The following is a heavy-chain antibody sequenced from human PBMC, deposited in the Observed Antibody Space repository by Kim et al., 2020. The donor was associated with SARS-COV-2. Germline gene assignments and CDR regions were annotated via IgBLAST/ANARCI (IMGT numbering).Heavy chain of an antibody. Sequence: SETLSLTCSVSGASIKNSYSYWGWIRQSPGKGLEWIGSFSYSGTTYYNPSLKSRVTISVDTSNNHLSLTMRSATAADTALYYCARQAPRLLWFGALGELEYWGQGTLVTVSS. CDR1: GASIKNSYSY. J-gene: IGHJ4*02. CDR3: ARQAPRLLWFGALGELEY. CDR2: FSYSGTT. V-gene: IGHV4-39*01. D-gene: IGHD3-10*01.